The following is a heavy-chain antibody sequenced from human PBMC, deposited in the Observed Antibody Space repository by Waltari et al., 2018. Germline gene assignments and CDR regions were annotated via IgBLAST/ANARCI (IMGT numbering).Heavy chain of an antibody. CDR3: ARTPTQGWGFDY. D-gene: IGHD1-26*01. Sequence: QVTLKESGPALVKPTQTLTLTCTFSGFSLSTSGMRVSWIRQPPGKALEWLARIDWDDDKFYSTSLKTRLTISKDTSKNQVVLTMTNMDPVDTATYYCARTPTQGWGFDYWGQGTLVTVSS. CDR2: IDWDDDK. V-gene: IGHV2-70*04. J-gene: IGHJ4*02. CDR1: GFSLSTSGMR.